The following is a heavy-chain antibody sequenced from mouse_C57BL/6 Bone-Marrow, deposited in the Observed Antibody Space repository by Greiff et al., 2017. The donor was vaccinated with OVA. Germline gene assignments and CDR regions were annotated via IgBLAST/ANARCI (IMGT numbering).Heavy chain of an antibody. V-gene: IGHV1-58*01. Sequence: VQLKESGAELVRPGSSVKMSCKTSGYTFTSYGINWVKQRPGQGLEWIGYIYIGNGYNEYNEKFKGKATLTSDTSSSTAYMQLSSLTSEDSAIYFCARGKYYVEFHAFDYWGQGTTLTVSS. CDR1: GYTFTSYG. D-gene: IGHD1-1*01. J-gene: IGHJ2*01. CDR3: ARGKYYVEFHAFDY. CDR2: IYIGNGYN.